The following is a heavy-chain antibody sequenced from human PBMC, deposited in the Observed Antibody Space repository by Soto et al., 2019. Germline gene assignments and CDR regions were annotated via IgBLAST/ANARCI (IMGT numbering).Heavy chain of an antibody. CDR1: GYTFTSYG. V-gene: IGHV1-18*01. CDR3: TRDRITVITSVIFDY. J-gene: IGHJ4*02. CDR2: MSAYSGNT. D-gene: IGHD4-17*01. Sequence: QVQLVQSGAEVKKPGASVKVSCKASGYTFTSYGISWVRQAPGQGLEWMGWMSAYSGNTDYPQKLQGRVTMTRDTSTSTAYMELRSLRSDDTAVYYCTRDRITVITSVIFDYWGQGTLVTVSS.